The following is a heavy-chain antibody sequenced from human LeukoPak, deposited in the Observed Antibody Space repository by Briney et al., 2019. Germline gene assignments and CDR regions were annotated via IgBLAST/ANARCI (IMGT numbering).Heavy chain of an antibody. CDR3: ARELPSSIFGVVIMGGGVDY. Sequence: GASVKVSCKASGYTFTSYGISWVRQAPGQGLEWMGWISAYNGNTNYAQKLQGRVTMTTDTSTSTAYMELRSLRSDDTAVYYCARELPSSIFGVVIMGGGVDYWGQGTLVTVSS. CDR2: ISAYNGNT. CDR1: GYTFTSYG. V-gene: IGHV1-18*01. J-gene: IGHJ4*02. D-gene: IGHD3-3*02.